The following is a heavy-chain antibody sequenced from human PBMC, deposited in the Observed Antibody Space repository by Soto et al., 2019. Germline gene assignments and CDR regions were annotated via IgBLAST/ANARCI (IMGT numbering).Heavy chain of an antibody. D-gene: IGHD5-18*01. V-gene: IGHV1-69*13. CDR1: GGTSSSYA. Sequence: SVKVSCKASGGTSSSYAISWVRQAPGQGLEWMGGIIPIFGTANYAQKFQGRVTITADESTSTAYMELSSLRSEDTAAYYCARTQRNSRRGYSYGNFDYWGQGTLVTVSS. CDR2: IIPIFGTA. J-gene: IGHJ4*02. CDR3: ARTQRNSRRGYSYGNFDY.